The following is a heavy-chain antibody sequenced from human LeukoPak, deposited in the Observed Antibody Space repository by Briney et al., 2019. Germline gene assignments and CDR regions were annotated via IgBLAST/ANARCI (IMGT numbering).Heavy chain of an antibody. Sequence: ASVKVSCKPSGDTDNTNPITWVRQAPGQGLEWMGWISDYNGNTNYAQKLQGRVTMTTDTSTSTAYMELRSLRSDDTAVYYCARDRDYGPDYWGQGTLVTVSS. CDR1: GDTDNTNP. CDR2: ISDYNGNT. J-gene: IGHJ4*02. D-gene: IGHD3-16*01. CDR3: ARDRDYGPDY. V-gene: IGHV1-18*01.